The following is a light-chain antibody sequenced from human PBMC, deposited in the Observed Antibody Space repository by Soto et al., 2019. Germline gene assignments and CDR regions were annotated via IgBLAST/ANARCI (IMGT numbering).Light chain of an antibody. CDR2: KAS. V-gene: IGKV1-5*03. J-gene: IGKJ4*01. CDR1: HTISSW. CDR3: QQYYSYPLT. Sequence: DIQMTQSPSTLSGSVGDRVTITCRASHTISSWLAWYQQKPGKAPKLLIYKASTLKSGVPSRFSGSGSGTEFTLTISSLQPEDFATYYCQQYYSYPLTFGGGTKVDIK.